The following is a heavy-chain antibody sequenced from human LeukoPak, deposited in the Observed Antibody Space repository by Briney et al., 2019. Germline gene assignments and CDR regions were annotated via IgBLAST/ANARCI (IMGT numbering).Heavy chain of an antibody. CDR2: IYYSGST. CDR3: ARPGGNPTFFGVVTWRDEGNWFAP. J-gene: IGHJ5*02. CDR1: GGSISSSSYY. Sequence: SETLSLTCTVSGGSISSSSYYWGWIRQPPGKGLEWIGSIYYSGSTYYNPSLKSRVTISVDTSKNQFSLKLSSVTAADTAVYYCARPGGNPTFFGVVTWRDEGNWFAPWGKGTLVPVSS. V-gene: IGHV4-39*01. D-gene: IGHD3-3*01.